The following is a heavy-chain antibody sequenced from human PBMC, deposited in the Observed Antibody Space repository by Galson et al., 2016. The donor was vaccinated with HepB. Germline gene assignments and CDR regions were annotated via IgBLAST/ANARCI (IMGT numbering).Heavy chain of an antibody. Sequence: SLRLSCADSGFIFRSYAMNWVRQAPGKGLEWLAVISTDGSKKYFADSVKGRFTISRDNSKNTLYLQMNSLRAEDTAVYYCARFIASPWNDYYYYGMDAWGKGTTVTVSS. CDR1: GFIFRSYA. CDR3: ARFIASPWNDYYYYGMDA. D-gene: IGHD6-13*01. V-gene: IGHV3-30-3*01. CDR2: ISTDGSKK. J-gene: IGHJ6*04.